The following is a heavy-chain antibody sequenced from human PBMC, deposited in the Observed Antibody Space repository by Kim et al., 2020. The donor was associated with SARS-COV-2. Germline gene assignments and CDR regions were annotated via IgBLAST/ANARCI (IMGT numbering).Heavy chain of an antibody. V-gene: IGHV3-74*01. Sequence: ADSVKGRFTISRDNARNTLFLQMNSLRVEDTAVYYCARSLWFGESPPLDAWGQGTPVTVSP. CDR3: ARSLWFGESPPLDA. D-gene: IGHD3-10*01. J-gene: IGHJ5*02.